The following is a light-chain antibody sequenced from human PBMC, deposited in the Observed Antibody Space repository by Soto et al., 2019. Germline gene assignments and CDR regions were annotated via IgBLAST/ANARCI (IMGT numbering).Light chain of an antibody. V-gene: IGKV3-20*01. CDR3: QQYATSPPT. Sequence: EIVMTQSPATLSVSPGERAALSCRASQSVGSYLAWYQQKPGQAPRLLIYGTSTRATGIPDRFSGSGSGTDFTLTISRLEPEDFAVYYCQQYATSPPTFGQGTKVDIK. J-gene: IGKJ1*01. CDR2: GTS. CDR1: QSVGSY.